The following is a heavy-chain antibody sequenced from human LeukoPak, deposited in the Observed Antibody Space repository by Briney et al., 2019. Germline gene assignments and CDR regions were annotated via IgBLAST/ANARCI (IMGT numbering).Heavy chain of an antibody. CDR2: ISGSGGST. CDR3: ATGPGTLYYYYMDV. J-gene: IGHJ6*03. CDR1: GFPFSSYA. Sequence: PGGSLRLSCAASGFPFSSYAMSWVRQAPGKGLEWVSAISGSGGSTYYADSVKGRFTISRDNSKNTLYLQMNSLRAEDTAVYYCATGPGTLYYYYMDVWGKGTTVTVSS. V-gene: IGHV3-23*01.